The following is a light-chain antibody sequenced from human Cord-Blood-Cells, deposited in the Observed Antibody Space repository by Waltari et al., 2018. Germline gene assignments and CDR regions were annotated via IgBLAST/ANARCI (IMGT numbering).Light chain of an antibody. CDR3: MQALQTPYT. J-gene: IGKJ2*01. CDR1: QSPLHSNGYNY. Sequence: IVMTQSPLSLPVTPGEPPSISCRSSQSPLHSNGYNYLDWYLQKPGHSPQLLIYLGSNRDSGVPDRFSGSGSGTDFTLKISRVEAEDVGVYYCMQALQTPYTFGQGTKLEIK. CDR2: LGS. V-gene: IGKV2-28*01.